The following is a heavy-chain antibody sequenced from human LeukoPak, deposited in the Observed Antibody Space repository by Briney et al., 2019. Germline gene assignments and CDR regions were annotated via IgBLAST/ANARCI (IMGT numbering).Heavy chain of an antibody. D-gene: IGHD3-10*01. CDR1: GGTFSSYA. J-gene: IGHJ4*02. CDR2: IIPIFGTA. V-gene: IGHV1-69*13. Sequence: SVKVSCKASGGTFSSYAISWVRQAPGQGLEWMGGIIPIFGTANYAQKFQGRVTITADESTSTAYMELSSLRSEATAVYYCARDRGGQGDFDYWGQGTLVTVSS. CDR3: ARDRGGQGDFDY.